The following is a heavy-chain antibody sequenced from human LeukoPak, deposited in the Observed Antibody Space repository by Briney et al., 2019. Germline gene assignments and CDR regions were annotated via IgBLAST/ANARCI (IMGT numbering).Heavy chain of an antibody. V-gene: IGHV1-2*06. CDR3: ARVPIPSTGYSSSWYWRQNWFDP. CDR1: GYTFTGYY. J-gene: IGHJ5*02. Sequence: GASVKVSCKASGYTFTGYYMHWVRQAPGQGLEWMGRINPNSGGTNYAQKFQGRVTMTRDTSISTAYMELSRLRSDDTAVYYCARVPIPSTGYSSSWYWRQNWFDPWGQGTLVTVSS. CDR2: INPNSGGT. D-gene: IGHD6-13*01.